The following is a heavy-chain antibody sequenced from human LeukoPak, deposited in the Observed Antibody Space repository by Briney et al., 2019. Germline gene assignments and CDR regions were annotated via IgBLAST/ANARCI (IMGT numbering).Heavy chain of an antibody. D-gene: IGHD6-19*01. J-gene: IGHJ4*02. Sequence: SETLSLTCAVYGGSFSGYYWSWIRQPPGKGLEWIGEINHSGSTNHNPSLKSRVTISVDTSKNQFSLKLSSVTAADTAVYYCARDFGTTGWHTFDYWGQGTLVTVSS. CDR2: INHSGST. CDR1: GGSFSGYY. V-gene: IGHV4-34*01. CDR3: ARDFGTTGWHTFDY.